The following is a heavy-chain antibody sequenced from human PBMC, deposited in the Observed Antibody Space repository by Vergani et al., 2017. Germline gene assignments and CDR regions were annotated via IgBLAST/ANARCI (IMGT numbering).Heavy chain of an antibody. V-gene: IGHV4-59*13. Sequence: QVQLEESGPGLVKPSETLSLTCTVSGGSFNTYYWSWIRQSPGTGLEWIGYIYSTGSTNYNPSLNSRVTMSVDTSKNQFSLKWRSVTAADTAVYFCARVMYRDEASTGYRLEGMDIWGQGTTVTISS. CDR2: IYSTGST. CDR1: GGSFNTYY. J-gene: IGHJ6*02. D-gene: IGHD3-9*01. CDR3: ARVMYRDEASTGYRLEGMDI.